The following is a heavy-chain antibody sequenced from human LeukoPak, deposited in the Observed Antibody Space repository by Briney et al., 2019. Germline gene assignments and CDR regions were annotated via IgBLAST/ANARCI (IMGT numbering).Heavy chain of an antibody. V-gene: IGHV4-59*11. Sequence: SETLSLTYTVSGGSISNHYWSWIRQAPGKGLEWIGYIYYSGSTNYNPSVESRVTISVDTSKNQFSLRLTSVTAADTAVYYCAKHLTNAYYDMIWFDPWGQGTLVTVSS. CDR2: IYYSGST. J-gene: IGHJ5*02. CDR3: AKHLTNAYYDMIWFDP. D-gene: IGHD3-22*01. CDR1: GGSISNHY.